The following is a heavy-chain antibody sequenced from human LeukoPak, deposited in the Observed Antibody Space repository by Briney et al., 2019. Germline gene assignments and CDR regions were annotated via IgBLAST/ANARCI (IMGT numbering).Heavy chain of an antibody. Sequence: SETLSLTCTVSGGSISSYYWSWIRQPPGKGLEWIGYIYTSGSTNYNPSLKSRVTISVDTSKNQFSLKLSSVTAADTAVYYCARLTGDSDAFDIWGQGTMVTVSS. J-gene: IGHJ3*02. CDR2: IYTSGST. V-gene: IGHV4-4*09. CDR3: ARLTGDSDAFDI. D-gene: IGHD7-27*01. CDR1: GGSISSYY.